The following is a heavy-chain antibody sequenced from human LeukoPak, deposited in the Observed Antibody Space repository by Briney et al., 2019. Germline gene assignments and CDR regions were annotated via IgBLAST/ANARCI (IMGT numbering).Heavy chain of an antibody. CDR2: IYHSGST. D-gene: IGHD4-23*01. CDR1: GYSISSGYY. V-gene: IGHV4-38-2*02. CDR3: ARDLGNSGY. Sequence: SETLSLTCAVSGYSISSGYYWGWIRQPPGKGLEWIGSIYHSGSTYYNPSLKSRVTILVDTSKNQFSLKLSSVTAADTAVYYCARDLGNSGYWGQGTLVTVSS. J-gene: IGHJ4*02.